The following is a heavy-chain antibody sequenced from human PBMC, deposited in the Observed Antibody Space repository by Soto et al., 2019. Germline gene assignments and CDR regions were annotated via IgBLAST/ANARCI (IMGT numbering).Heavy chain of an antibody. CDR3: GKERRGSGWSVCNF. CDR2: ISGSGDSA. J-gene: IGHJ4*02. D-gene: IGHD6-19*01. CDR1: GFTFNNYA. Sequence: GGSLRLSCAASGFTFNNYALTWVRQGPGTRLEWVADISGSGDSARYADSVRGRFTISRDNSRDTLYLQMNSLRVDDTAVYYCGKERRGSGWSVCNFWGQGALGTVS. V-gene: IGHV3-23*01.